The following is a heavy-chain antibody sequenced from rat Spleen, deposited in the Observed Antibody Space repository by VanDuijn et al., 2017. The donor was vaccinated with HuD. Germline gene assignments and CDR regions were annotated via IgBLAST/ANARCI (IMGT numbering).Heavy chain of an antibody. Sequence: EVQLVESGGGLVQPGRSLKFSCAASGFTFSDYAMAWVRQAPKKGLEWVATIIYDGSSTYYRDSVKGRFTISRDNAKSTLYLQMDSLRSEDTATYYCARLGYSSYIDYWGQGVMVTVSS. V-gene: IGHV5-17*01. CDR1: GFTFSDYA. CDR2: IIYDGSST. J-gene: IGHJ2*01. D-gene: IGHD1-2*01. CDR3: ARLGYSSYIDY.